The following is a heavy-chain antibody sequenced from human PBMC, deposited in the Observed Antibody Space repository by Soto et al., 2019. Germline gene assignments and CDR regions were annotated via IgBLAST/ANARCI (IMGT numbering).Heavy chain of an antibody. CDR3: AKQSKWCSTRCYSGGSTCPLDC. CDR2: TSATGSTT. Sequence: PGGSLRLSCTASGFTFSTHAMSWVRQAPGKGLEWVSGTSATGSTTYYADSVKGQFTISRDNSKNTLYLQMNSLRAEDTAIYYCAKQSKWCSTRCYSGGSTCPLDCWGQGTLVTVSS. V-gene: IGHV3-23*01. D-gene: IGHD2-2*02. CDR1: GFTFSTHA. J-gene: IGHJ4*02.